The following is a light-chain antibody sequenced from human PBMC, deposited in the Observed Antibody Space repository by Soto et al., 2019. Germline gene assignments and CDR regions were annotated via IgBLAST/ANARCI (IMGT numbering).Light chain of an antibody. V-gene: IGLV2-11*01. CDR2: DVT. CDR3: CSYAGSYTLWV. CDR1: XXXXGNYHL. J-gene: IGLJ3*02. Sequence: SVTISCTGXXXXXGNYHLVSWYQHHPGKAPKLMIYDVTKRPSGVPDRFSASKSGNTASLTISGLQAEDEADYYCCSYAGSYTLWVFGGGTKLTVL.